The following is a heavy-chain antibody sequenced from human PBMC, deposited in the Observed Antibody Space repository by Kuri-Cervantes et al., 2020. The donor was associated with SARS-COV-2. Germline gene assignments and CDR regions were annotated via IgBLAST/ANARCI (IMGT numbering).Heavy chain of an antibody. CDR3: ARITGDKNFDY. D-gene: IGHD7-27*01. CDR2: INPNNGGT. J-gene: IGHJ4*02. V-gene: IGHV1-2*02. CDR1: GYTFTDYY. Sequence: ASVKVSCKASGYTFTDYYMHWVRQAPGQGLEWMGWINPNNGGTNYAQKFQGRVTMTRDTSISAAYMELSRLRSDDTAVYYCARITGDKNFDYWGQGTLVTVSS.